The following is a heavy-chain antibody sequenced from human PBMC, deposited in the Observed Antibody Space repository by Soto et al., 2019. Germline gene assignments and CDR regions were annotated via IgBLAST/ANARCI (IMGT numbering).Heavy chain of an antibody. CDR3: ARDTGDGTFDF. CDR2: INAGYGNT. D-gene: IGHD7-27*01. CDR1: GYTFSSYS. Sequence: SVKVSCKASGYTFSSYSMHWVRQAPGQRLEWMGWINAGYGNTKSSQKFQDRVTISRDTSASTAYMELTSLRSEDTAVYYCARDTGDGTFDFWGQGTLVTVSS. V-gene: IGHV1-3*01. J-gene: IGHJ4*02.